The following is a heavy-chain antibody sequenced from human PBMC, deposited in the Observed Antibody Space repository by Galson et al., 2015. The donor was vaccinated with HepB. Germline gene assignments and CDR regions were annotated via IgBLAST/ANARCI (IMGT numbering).Heavy chain of an antibody. J-gene: IGHJ4*02. CDR2: IKSKTDGGTT. Sequence: SLRLSCAASGFTFSNARMSWVRQAPGKGLEWVGRIKSKTDGGTTDYAAPVKGRFTISRDDSKNTLYPQMNSLKTEDTAVYYCTTEPFWPEPDYWGQGTLVTVSS. D-gene: IGHD3-3*01. CDR3: TTEPFWPEPDY. CDR1: GFTFSNAR. V-gene: IGHV3-15*01.